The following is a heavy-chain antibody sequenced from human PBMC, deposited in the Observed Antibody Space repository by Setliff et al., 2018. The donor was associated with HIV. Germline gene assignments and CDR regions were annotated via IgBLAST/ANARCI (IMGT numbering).Heavy chain of an antibody. Sequence: PSETLSLTCAVYGGSFSGYYWTWIRQPPGKGLEWIGEINHSGSTNYNPSLQSRVTMFFATSEDHFSLRLGSVTAADTAVYYCARAQIAAPRPFDYWGQGTLVTVSS. CDR3: ARAQIAAPRPFDY. CDR2: INHSGST. J-gene: IGHJ4*02. CDR1: GGSFSGYY. D-gene: IGHD2-21*01. V-gene: IGHV4-34*01.